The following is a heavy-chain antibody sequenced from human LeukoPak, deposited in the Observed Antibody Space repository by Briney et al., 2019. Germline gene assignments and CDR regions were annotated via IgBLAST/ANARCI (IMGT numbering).Heavy chain of an antibody. CDR1: GFIFSRHQ. CDR2: ISKDGGYST. CDR3: ARKGSGIDY. D-gene: IGHD2-15*01. J-gene: IGHJ4*02. Sequence: GGSLRLSCAASGFIFSRHQMDWARQAPGKGLEWVAYISKDGGYSTDYADFVKGRFTISRDEAKRSLYLQMNSLTAEDTALYYCARKGSGIDYWGQGALVAVSS. V-gene: IGHV3-48*03.